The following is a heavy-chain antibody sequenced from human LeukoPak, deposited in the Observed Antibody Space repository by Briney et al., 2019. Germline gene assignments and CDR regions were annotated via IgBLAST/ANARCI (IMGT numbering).Heavy chain of an antibody. CDR2: ISGYNGDT. CDR1: GYNFNTYG. CDR3: ARVGICGVVIIFAY. D-gene: IGHD3-3*01. Sequence: ASVKVSCKAVGYNFNTYGISWVRQAPGQGLEWMGWISGYNGDTKYAQKFQDRFTMSTDSSTSTAYMELRSLRSDDTGVYYCARVGICGVVIIFAYWGPGTLATVSA. J-gene: IGHJ4*02. V-gene: IGHV1-18*01.